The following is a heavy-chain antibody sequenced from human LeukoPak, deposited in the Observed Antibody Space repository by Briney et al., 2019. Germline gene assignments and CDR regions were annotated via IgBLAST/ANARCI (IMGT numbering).Heavy chain of an antibody. Sequence: SETLSLTCTVSSGSISNYYWSWIRQSAGKGPEWTGRINTSGNTNYNPSLRSRVTMSVDTSNNQLSLKLTSVTAADTAVYYCARDMGDIVIMEFPTAGTFDMWGQGTMVTVSS. J-gene: IGHJ3*02. CDR3: ARDMGDIVIMEFPTAGTFDM. D-gene: IGHD2-8*01. V-gene: IGHV4-4*07. CDR1: SGSISNYY. CDR2: INTSGNT.